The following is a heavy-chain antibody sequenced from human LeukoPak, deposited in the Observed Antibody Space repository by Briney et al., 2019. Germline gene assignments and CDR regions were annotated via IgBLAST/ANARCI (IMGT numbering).Heavy chain of an antibody. CDR3: ESLVAAKAFDF. J-gene: IGHJ3*01. CDR1: GFTVSSNY. D-gene: IGHD2-15*01. Sequence: PGGSLRLSCAASGFTVSSNYMSWVRQAPGKGLEWVGRIRSKTDGGTTDYAAPVKGRFTISRDDSKNTVYLQMNSLKTEDTAVYYCESLVAAKAFDFWGQGTMVTVSS. V-gene: IGHV3-15*01. CDR2: IRSKTDGGTT.